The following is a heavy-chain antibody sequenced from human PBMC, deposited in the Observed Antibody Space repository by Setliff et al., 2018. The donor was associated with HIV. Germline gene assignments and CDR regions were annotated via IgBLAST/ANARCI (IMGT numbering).Heavy chain of an antibody. Sequence: ASVKVSCKASGGTFSSYAISWVRQAPGQGLEWMGGIIPILGIANYAQKFQGRVTITADESATTVYMEMSGLTPEDTAIYYCARGADASGYFYREYFQHWGQGTLVTVSS. CDR1: GGTFSSYA. V-gene: IGHV1-69*10. CDR3: ARGADASGYFYREYFQH. D-gene: IGHD3-22*01. CDR2: IIPILGIA. J-gene: IGHJ1*01.